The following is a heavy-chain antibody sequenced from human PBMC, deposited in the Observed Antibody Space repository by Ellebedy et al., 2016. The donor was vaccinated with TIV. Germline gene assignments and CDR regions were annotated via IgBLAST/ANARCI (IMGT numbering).Heavy chain of an antibody. J-gene: IGHJ6*02. D-gene: IGHD3-10*01. CDR2: VSAYSGNT. CDR1: GYTFIDYG. Sequence: AASVKVSCKSSGYTFIDYGVTWVRQAPGQGLDWMGWVSAYSGNTNYAENLQGRVTMTTDTSMDTAYMELRSLSSDDTAVYFCARYSGSGTYYRNGMDVWGQGTTVTVSS. V-gene: IGHV1-18*01. CDR3: ARYSGSGTYYRNGMDV.